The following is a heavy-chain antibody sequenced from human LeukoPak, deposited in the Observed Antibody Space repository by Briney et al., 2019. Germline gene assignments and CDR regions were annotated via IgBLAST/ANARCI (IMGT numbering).Heavy chain of an antibody. CDR3: ARALRAVRGYYFDY. V-gene: IGHV3-23*01. J-gene: IGHJ4*02. Sequence: PGGSLRLSCAASGFTFSSYAMSWVRQAPGKGLEWVSAISGSGGSTYYADSVKGRFTISRDNAKNSLYLQMNSLRAEDTAVYYCARALRAVRGYYFDYWGQGTLVTVSS. D-gene: IGHD3-10*01. CDR1: GFTFSSYA. CDR2: ISGSGGST.